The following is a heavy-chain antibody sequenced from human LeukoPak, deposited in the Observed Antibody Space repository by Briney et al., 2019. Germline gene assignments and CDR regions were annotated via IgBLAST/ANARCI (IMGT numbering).Heavy chain of an antibody. Sequence: GGSLRLSCAASGFTFSSYAMHWVRQASGKGLEWVAVISYDGSNKYYADSVKGRFTISRDNSKNTLYLQMNSLRAEDTAVYYCARGHIGYHYYGMDVWGQGTTVTVSS. CDR2: ISYDGSNK. CDR3: ARGHIGYHYYGMDV. J-gene: IGHJ6*02. D-gene: IGHD2-21*01. CDR1: GFTFSSYA. V-gene: IGHV3-30*04.